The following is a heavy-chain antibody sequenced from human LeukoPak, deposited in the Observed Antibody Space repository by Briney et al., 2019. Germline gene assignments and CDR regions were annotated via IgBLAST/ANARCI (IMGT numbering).Heavy chain of an antibody. Sequence: GGSLRLSCAASGFTFSSYAMSWVRQAPGKGLEWVSAISGSGGSTYYADSVKGRFTISRDNSKNTLYLQMNSLRAEDTAVYYCAKGISVFSYGSSGPYYLDYWGQGTLVTVSS. V-gene: IGHV3-23*01. D-gene: IGHD5-18*01. J-gene: IGHJ4*02. CDR1: GFTFSSYA. CDR3: AKGISVFSYGSSGPYYLDY. CDR2: ISGSGGST.